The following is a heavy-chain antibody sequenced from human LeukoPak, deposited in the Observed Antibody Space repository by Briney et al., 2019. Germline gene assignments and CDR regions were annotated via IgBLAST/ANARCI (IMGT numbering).Heavy chain of an antibody. CDR1: GGSISSYY. V-gene: IGHV4-59*08. Sequence: PSETLSLTCTVSGGSISSYYWSWIRQPPGKGLEWIGYIYYSGSTNYNPSLKSRVTISVDTSKNQFSLKLSSVTAADTAVYYFARRLYPTRHFDLWGRGTLVTVSS. CDR2: IYYSGST. D-gene: IGHD2-2*02. CDR3: ARRLYPTRHFDL. J-gene: IGHJ2*01.